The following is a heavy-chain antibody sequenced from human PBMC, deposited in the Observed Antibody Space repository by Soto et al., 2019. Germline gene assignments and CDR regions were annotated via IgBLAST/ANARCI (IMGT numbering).Heavy chain of an antibody. D-gene: IGHD3-10*01. J-gene: IGHJ5*02. CDR2: ISHTGST. Sequence: SETLSLTCAVSGGSITSGNSYSWSWIRQPPGKGLEWIGSISHTGSTSYNPSLKSRLTMSVDKSKNQFSLRLSSVTAADMAVYYCARAVAPYFGTWFDPWGQGILVTVPQ. CDR1: GGSITSGNSYS. CDR3: ARAVAPYFGTWFDP. V-gene: IGHV4-30-2*01.